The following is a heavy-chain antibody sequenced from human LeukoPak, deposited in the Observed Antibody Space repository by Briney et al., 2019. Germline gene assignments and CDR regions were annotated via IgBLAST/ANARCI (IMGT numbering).Heavy chain of an antibody. Sequence: ASVKVSCKVSGYTLTELSTHWVRQAPGKGLEWMGGFDPEDGETIYAQKFQGRVTMTEDTSTDTAYMELSSLRSEDTAVYYCATSTKYYGGDSNFDYWGQGTLVTVSS. CDR2: FDPEDGET. CDR3: ATSTKYYGGDSNFDY. V-gene: IGHV1-24*01. CDR1: GYTLTELS. J-gene: IGHJ4*02. D-gene: IGHD2-21*02.